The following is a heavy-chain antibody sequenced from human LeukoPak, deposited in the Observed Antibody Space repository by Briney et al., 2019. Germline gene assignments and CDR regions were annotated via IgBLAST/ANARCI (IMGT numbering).Heavy chain of an antibody. Sequence: SETLSLTCTVSGGSISSYYWSWIRQPPGKGLEWIGYIYYSGSTNYNPSLKSRVTISVDTSKNQFSLKLSSVTAADTAVYYCARVRGFGDSSGPTNWFDPCGEGTLVTVCS. CDR2: IYYSGST. D-gene: IGHD3-22*01. CDR1: GGSISSYY. J-gene: IGHJ5*02. CDR3: ARVRGFGDSSGPTNWFDP. V-gene: IGHV4-59*01.